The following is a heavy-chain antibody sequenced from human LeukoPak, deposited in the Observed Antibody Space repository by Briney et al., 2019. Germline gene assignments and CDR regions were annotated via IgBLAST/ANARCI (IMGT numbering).Heavy chain of an antibody. CDR2: MNPNSGNT. D-gene: IGHD3-22*01. Sequence: ASVKVSCKASGYTFTSYDINWVRQATGQGLELMGWMNPNSGNTGYAQKFQGRVTITRNTSISTAYMELSSLRSEDTAVYYCARTDQDYYDSAGFDYWGQGTLVTVSS. CDR1: GYTFTSYD. CDR3: ARTDQDYYDSAGFDY. V-gene: IGHV1-8*03. J-gene: IGHJ4*02.